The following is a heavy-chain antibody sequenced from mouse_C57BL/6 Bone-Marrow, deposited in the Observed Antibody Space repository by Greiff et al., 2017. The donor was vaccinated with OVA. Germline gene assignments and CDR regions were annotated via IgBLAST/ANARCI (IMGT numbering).Heavy chain of an antibody. Sequence: QVQLQQPGAEFVKPGASVKLSCKASGYTFTNSYIQWIKQRPGQGLAWIGEIDPSDSYTNYNQKFKGKATLTVDTSSSTAYMQLSSLKSEDSAVYDCGSWDFAYWGQGTLVTVSA. CDR1: GYTFTNSY. V-gene: IGHV1-50*01. CDR3: GSWDFAY. CDR2: IDPSDSYT. D-gene: IGHD1-1*01. J-gene: IGHJ3*01.